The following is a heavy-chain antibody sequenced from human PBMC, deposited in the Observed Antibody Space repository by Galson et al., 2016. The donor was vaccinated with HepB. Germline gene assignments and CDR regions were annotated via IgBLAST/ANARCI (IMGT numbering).Heavy chain of an antibody. CDR1: RFAFSSHW. D-gene: IGHD4-23*01. CDR2: INSDGTIS. V-gene: IGHV3-74*01. J-gene: IGHJ5*02. Sequence: SLRLSCAASRFAFSSHWMHWVRQDLGKGLVWVSRINSDGTISNYADSVKGRFTISSDNAKNTLYLQMNSLRAEDTAVYFCVRDHSVVPTTAYNWFDPWGRGTLVTVSS. CDR3: VRDHSVVPTTAYNWFDP.